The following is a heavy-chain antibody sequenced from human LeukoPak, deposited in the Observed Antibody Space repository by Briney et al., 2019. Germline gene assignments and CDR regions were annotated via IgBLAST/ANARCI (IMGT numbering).Heavy chain of an antibody. D-gene: IGHD6-13*01. V-gene: IGHV1-69*05. CDR2: IIPIFGTA. CDR3: ATPAGIASGMDV. Sequence: EASAKVSCKASGGTFSSYAISWVRQAPGQGLEWMGGIIPIFGTANYAQKFQGRVTITTDESTSTAYMELSSLRSEDTAVYYCATPAGIASGMDVWGQGTTVTVSS. J-gene: IGHJ6*02. CDR1: GGTFSSYA.